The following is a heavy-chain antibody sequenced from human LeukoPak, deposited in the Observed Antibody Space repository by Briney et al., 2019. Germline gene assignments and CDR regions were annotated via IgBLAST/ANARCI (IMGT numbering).Heavy chain of an antibody. CDR3: AREQNYDSSGYYYDFGD. J-gene: IGHJ4*02. V-gene: IGHV1-69*05. Sequence: SSVKVSCKASGGTFSSYAISWVRQAPGQGLEWMGGIIPIFGTANYAQKFQGRVTITTDESTSTAYMELSSLRSEDTAVYYCAREQNYDSSGYYYDFGDWGQGTLVTVSS. CDR1: GGTFSSYA. CDR2: IIPIFGTA. D-gene: IGHD3-22*01.